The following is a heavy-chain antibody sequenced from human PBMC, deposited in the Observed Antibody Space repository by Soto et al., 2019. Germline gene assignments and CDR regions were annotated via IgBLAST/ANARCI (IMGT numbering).Heavy chain of an antibody. D-gene: IGHD6-13*01. CDR3: ASSNIAAAGFYYYGMDV. CDR1: GGSISSSCYY. Sequence: SETLSLTCTVSGGSISSSCYYWGWIRQPPGKGLEWIGSIYYSGSTYYNPSLKSRVTISVDTSKNQFSLNLSSVTAADTAVYYCASSNIAAAGFYYYGMDVWGRGTTVTVSS. CDR2: IYYSGST. J-gene: IGHJ6*02. V-gene: IGHV4-39*07.